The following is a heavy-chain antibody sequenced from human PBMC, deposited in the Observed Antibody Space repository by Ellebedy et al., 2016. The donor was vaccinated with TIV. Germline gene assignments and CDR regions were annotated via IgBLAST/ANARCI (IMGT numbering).Heavy chain of an antibody. CDR1: GFTFSNYL. D-gene: IGHD2-21*02. Sequence: GESLKISCAASGFTFSNYLMSWVRQAPGKGLEWVANIKQDGSEKYYVGSVRGRFTISRDNAKNSLYLQMNSLRAEDTAVYYCASWDCGGDCSAGGWGQGTLVTVSS. V-gene: IGHV3-7*01. CDR3: ASWDCGGDCSAGG. J-gene: IGHJ4*02. CDR2: IKQDGSEK.